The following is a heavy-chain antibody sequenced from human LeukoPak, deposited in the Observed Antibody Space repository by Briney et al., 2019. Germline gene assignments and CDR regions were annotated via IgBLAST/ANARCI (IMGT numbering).Heavy chain of an antibody. J-gene: IGHJ6*04. CDR3: ARSITIFGVVSPMDV. Sequence: SETLSLTCAVSGGSLSSSNWWSWVRPPPGKGLEWIGEIYHSGSTNYNPSLKSRVTISVDKSKNQFSLKLSSVTAADTAVYYCARSITIFGVVSPMDVWGKGTTVTVSS. CDR1: GGSLSSSNW. V-gene: IGHV4-4*02. CDR2: IYHSGST. D-gene: IGHD3-3*01.